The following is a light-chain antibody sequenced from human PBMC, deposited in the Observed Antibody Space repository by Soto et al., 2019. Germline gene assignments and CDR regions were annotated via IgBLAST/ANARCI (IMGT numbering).Light chain of an antibody. J-gene: IGLJ2*01. V-gene: IGLV2-14*01. CDR1: SSDVGAHNY. CDR2: EVI. Sequence: QSVLTQPASVSGSPGQSITISCTGTSSDVGAHNYVSWYQQHPGKVPKLVISEVINRPSGVPDRFSGSKSGTSASLAITGLQAEDEADYYCQSYDSSLSGSVFGGGTKLTVL. CDR3: QSYDSSLSGSV.